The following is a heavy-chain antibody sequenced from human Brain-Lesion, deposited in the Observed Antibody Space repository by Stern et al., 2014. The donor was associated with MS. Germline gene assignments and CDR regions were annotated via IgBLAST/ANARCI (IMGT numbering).Heavy chain of an antibody. CDR2: SDHSGST. D-gene: IGHD6-13*01. J-gene: IGHJ4*02. Sequence: QLQLQESGPGLVKPSGTLSLTCAVSGGSISSSNWWSWVRQSPGKGLEWIGESDHSGSTIYNPPHKVGVPVSVDRSKTRFPLTLRSVTAADTAVYFCARFPASRPHVFDSWGQGTLVTVSS. CDR3: ARFPASRPHVFDS. CDR1: GGSISSSNW. V-gene: IGHV4-4*02.